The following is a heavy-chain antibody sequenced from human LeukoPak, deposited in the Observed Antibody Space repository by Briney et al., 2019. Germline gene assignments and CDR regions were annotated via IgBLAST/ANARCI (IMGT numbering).Heavy chain of an antibody. D-gene: IGHD3-22*01. Sequence: GASVKVSCKASGYTFTGYYMHWVRQAPGQGLEWMGWINPNSGGTNYAQKFQDRVTMTRDTSISTAYMELSRLRSDDTAVYYCAREGASSGYYSNWFDPWGQGTLVTVSS. J-gene: IGHJ5*02. CDR1: GYTFTGYY. CDR3: AREGASSGYYSNWFDP. CDR2: INPNSGGT. V-gene: IGHV1-2*02.